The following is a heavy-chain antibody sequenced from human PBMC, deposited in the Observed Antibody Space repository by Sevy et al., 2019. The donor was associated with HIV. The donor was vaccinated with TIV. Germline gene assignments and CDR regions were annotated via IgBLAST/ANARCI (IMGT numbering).Heavy chain of an antibody. J-gene: IGHJ4*02. CDR3: ARENIAVAGIGYYFDH. CDR1: GFTFSTYG. D-gene: IGHD6-19*01. Sequence: GGSLRLSCVASGFTFSTYGMHWVRQAPGKGLEWVAVIWYDGSNKEYVDSVKARFTISRDNSKDTLYLQMNSLRAEDTAVYYCARENIAVAGIGYYFDHWGQGTLVTVSS. V-gene: IGHV3-33*01. CDR2: IWYDGSNK.